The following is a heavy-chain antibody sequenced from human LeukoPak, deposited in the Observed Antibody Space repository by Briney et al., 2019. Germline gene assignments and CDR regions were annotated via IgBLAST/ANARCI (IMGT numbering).Heavy chain of an antibody. J-gene: IGHJ4*02. D-gene: IGHD3-16*01. CDR3: ARETWGVSFDY. V-gene: IGHV1-2*02. Sequence: ASVKVSCKASGYTFTGYYMHWVRQAPGQGLEWMGWINPNSGATNYAQKFQGRVTMTRDTSISTASMELSSLKPDDTAVYYCARETWGVSFDYWAQGTLVTVSS. CDR2: INPNSGAT. CDR1: GYTFTGYY.